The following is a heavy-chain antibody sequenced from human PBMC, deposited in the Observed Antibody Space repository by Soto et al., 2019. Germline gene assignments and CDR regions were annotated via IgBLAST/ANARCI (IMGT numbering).Heavy chain of an antibody. J-gene: IGHJ5*02. CDR2: ISETGLST. Sequence: PGGSLRLSGAASGFTFSDSSMSWVRQAPGKGLEWVSSISETGLSTYYADSVQGRFTISRDNSKNTLYLQMNSLRVDDTAVYTCAKDTDSPTVAARPTWFDPCGQGTLVTVSS. V-gene: IGHV3-23*01. CDR1: GFTFSDSS. CDR3: AKDTDSPTVAARPTWFDP. D-gene: IGHD6-6*01.